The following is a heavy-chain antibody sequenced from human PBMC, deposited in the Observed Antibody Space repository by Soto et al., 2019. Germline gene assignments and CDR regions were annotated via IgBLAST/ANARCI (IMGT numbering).Heavy chain of an antibody. CDR1: GFTFSNYG. CDR2: ILYDGSNK. V-gene: IGHV3-30*18. D-gene: IGHD2-2*01. Sequence: QVQLVESGGGVVQAGRSLRLSCAASGFTFSNYGMHWVCQTPGKELERAALILYDGSNKYYADSVKGRFTISRDNSKNTLYLQVSSLRAEDTAVYYCAKSRDAYNFYFYYGMDVWGQGTTVTVSS. J-gene: IGHJ6*02. CDR3: AKSRDAYNFYFYYGMDV.